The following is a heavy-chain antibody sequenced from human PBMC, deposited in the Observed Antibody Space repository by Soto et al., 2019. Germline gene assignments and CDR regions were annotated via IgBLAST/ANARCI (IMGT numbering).Heavy chain of an antibody. V-gene: IGHV1-8*01. Sequence: QVQLVQSGAEVKKPGASVKVSCKASGYTFTSYDINWVRQATGQGLEWMGWMNPNSGNTGYAQKFQGRVTMTRNTSISTAYMELSSLRSEDTAVYYCATTIPVYSSGWYPFDYWGQGTLVTVSS. J-gene: IGHJ4*02. CDR1: GYTFTSYD. CDR3: ATTIPVYSSGWYPFDY. CDR2: MNPNSGNT. D-gene: IGHD6-19*01.